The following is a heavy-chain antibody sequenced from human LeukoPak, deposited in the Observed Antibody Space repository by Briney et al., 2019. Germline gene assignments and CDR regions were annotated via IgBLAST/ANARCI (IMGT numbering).Heavy chain of an antibody. CDR2: ISTSRSYI. J-gene: IGHJ5*02. V-gene: IGHV3-21*04. Sequence: GGSLRLSCAASGFTFRSYSMNWVRQAPGKGLEWVSSISTSRSYIYYADSVKGRFTISRDNSKNTLYLQMNSLRAEDTAVYYCAKDYEPLVGVHRWGDWFDPWGQGTLVTVSS. D-gene: IGHD1-26*01. CDR3: AKDYEPLVGVHRWGDWFDP. CDR1: GFTFRSYS.